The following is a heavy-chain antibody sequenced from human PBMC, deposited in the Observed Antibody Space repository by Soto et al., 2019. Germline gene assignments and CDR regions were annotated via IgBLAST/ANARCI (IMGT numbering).Heavy chain of an antibody. CDR3: ARRECSGGTCSFDP. J-gene: IGHJ5*02. CDR1: GGSISSSNYY. D-gene: IGHD2-15*01. Sequence: QLQLQESGPGLVKPSETLSLTCSVSGGSISSSNYYRAWIRQPPGKGLEWIGSIHYTGSTYYSPSLKSRVTISVDTSKNQFSLKLTSVSAADTAVYYCARRECSGGTCSFDPWGQGTLVTVSS. CDR2: IHYTGST. V-gene: IGHV4-39*01.